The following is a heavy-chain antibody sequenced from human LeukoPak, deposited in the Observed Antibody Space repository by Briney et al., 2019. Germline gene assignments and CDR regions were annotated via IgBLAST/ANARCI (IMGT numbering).Heavy chain of an antibody. Sequence: SETLSLTCTVSGGSVSSGDYYWTWIRQPPGEGLEWIGYIYYSGHTYYNPSLKSRLTMSLDTSKNQFSLNLSSVTATDTAVYFCARRDGDYSFDYWGQGTLVTVSS. V-gene: IGHV4-30-4*01. CDR1: GGSVSSGDYY. J-gene: IGHJ4*02. CDR2: IYYSGHT. D-gene: IGHD4-17*01. CDR3: ARRDGDYSFDY.